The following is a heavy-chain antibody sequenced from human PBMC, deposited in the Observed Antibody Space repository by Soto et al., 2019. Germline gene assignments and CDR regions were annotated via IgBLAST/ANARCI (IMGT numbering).Heavy chain of an antibody. CDR3: ARVYYSNLPDYFYYMDV. J-gene: IGHJ6*02. Sequence: PSETLSLTCTVSGGSISSYYWSWIRQPPGQGLEWIGYIYYSGSTYYNPYLKSRVTISVVTSKNQFSLKLTSVTAEDTAVYFCARVYYSNLPDYFYYMDVWGQGTTVTVS. D-gene: IGHD4-4*01. CDR1: GGSISSYY. V-gene: IGHV4-59*12. CDR2: IYYSGST.